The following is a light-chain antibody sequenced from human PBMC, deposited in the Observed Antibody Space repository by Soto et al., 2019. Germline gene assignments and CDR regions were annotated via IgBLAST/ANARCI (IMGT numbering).Light chain of an antibody. CDR1: QSVCSRC. CDR3: QHYGSTPWT. V-gene: IGKV3-20*01. J-gene: IGKJ1*01. CDR2: GAS. Sequence: EIVLTQSPGTLSLSPGEGGTLSCRASQSVCSRCLAWYQQKPGQAPRLLLFGASSRATGIPDTFSGSGSGTDFTLTISRLEPEDSAVYYCQHYGSTPWTFGQGTKVEI.